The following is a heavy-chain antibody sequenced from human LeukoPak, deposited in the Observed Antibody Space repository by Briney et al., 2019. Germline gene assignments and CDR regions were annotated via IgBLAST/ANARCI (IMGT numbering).Heavy chain of an antibody. CDR3: ARFRKTYSSSSGPFSDY. J-gene: IGHJ4*02. CDR1: GGSFSGYY. Sequence: PSETLSLTCAVYGGSFSGYYWSWIRQPPGKGLEWIGEINHSGSTNYNPSLKSRVTISVDTSKNQFSLKLSSVTAADTAVYYCARFRKTYSSSSGPFSDYWGQGTLVTVSS. CDR2: INHSGST. D-gene: IGHD6-6*01. V-gene: IGHV4-34*01.